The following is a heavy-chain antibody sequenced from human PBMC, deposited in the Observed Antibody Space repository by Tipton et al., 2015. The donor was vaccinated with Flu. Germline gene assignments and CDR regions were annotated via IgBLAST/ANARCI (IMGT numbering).Heavy chain of an antibody. Sequence: PGLVKPSETLSLTCTVSGGSISSYYWSWIRQPPGKGLEWIGYIYYSGSTNYNPSLKSRVTISVDTSKNQFSLKLSSVTAADTAVYYCARDPAVGAVRGYFDYWGQGTLVTVSS. CDR3: ARDPAVGAVRGYFDY. CDR1: GGSISSYY. CDR2: IYYSGST. D-gene: IGHD1-26*01. V-gene: IGHV4-59*01. J-gene: IGHJ4*02.